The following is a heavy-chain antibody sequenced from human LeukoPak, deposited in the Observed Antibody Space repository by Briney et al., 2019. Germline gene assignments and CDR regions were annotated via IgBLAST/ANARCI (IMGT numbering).Heavy chain of an antibody. CDR2: LYSDDSA. CDR3: ARDPWQGSTTLH. D-gene: IGHD1-26*01. J-gene: IGHJ4*02. CDR1: GFSISSGY. V-gene: IGHV3-66*02. Sequence: GGSLRLSCVASGFSISSGYMTWASQAPGKALEWVSLLYSDDSAYYPDSVKGRFTISRDNSKSTLHLQMDTLRTEDTAMYYCARDPWQGSTTLHWGQGIMVTVSS.